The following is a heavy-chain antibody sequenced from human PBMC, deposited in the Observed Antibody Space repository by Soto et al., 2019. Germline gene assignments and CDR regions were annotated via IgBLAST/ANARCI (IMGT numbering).Heavy chain of an antibody. CDR3: ARDLSGDYDILTGFERPSFDY. V-gene: IGHV1-18*01. D-gene: IGHD3-9*01. CDR1: GYTFTSYG. CDR2: ISAYNGNT. Sequence: ASVEASSKASGYTFTSYGICCVRQANGQGLEWMGWISAYNGNTNYAQKLQGRVTMTTDTSTSTAYMELRSLRSDDTAVYYCARDLSGDYDILTGFERPSFDYWVQGTLVTVSS. J-gene: IGHJ4*02.